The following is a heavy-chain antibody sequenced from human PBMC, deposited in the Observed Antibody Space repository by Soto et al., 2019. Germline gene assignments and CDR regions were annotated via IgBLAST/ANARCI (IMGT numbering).Heavy chain of an antibody. V-gene: IGHV1-2*04. D-gene: IGHD3-9*01. CDR2: INPNSGGT. Sequence: RASVKVSCKASGYTFTGYYMHWVRQAPGQGLEWMGWINPNSGGTNYAQKFQGWVTMTRDTSISTAYMELSRLRSDDTAVYYCAREGGIRYDILTGYYSNWFDPWGQGTLVTVSS. CDR1: GYTFTGYY. CDR3: AREGGIRYDILTGYYSNWFDP. J-gene: IGHJ5*02.